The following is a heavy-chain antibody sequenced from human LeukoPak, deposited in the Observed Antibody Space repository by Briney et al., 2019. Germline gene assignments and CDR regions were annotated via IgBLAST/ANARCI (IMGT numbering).Heavy chain of an antibody. D-gene: IGHD3-9*01. V-gene: IGHV4-39*01. CDR2: IYYSGST. CDR1: GASIRTYY. J-gene: IGHJ4*02. CDR3: ARRLGGDFDYGNFDY. Sequence: KPSETLSLTCTVSGASIRTYYWTWIRQPPGKGLEWIGSIYYSGSTYYNPSLKSRVTISVDTSKNQFSLKLSSVTAADTAVYYCARRLGGDFDYGNFDYWGQGTLVTVSS.